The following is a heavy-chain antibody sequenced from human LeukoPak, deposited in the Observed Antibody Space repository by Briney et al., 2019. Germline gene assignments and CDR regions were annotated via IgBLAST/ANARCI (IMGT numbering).Heavy chain of an antibody. D-gene: IGHD5-24*01. J-gene: IGHJ4*02. V-gene: IGHV4-39*01. CDR2: IYYSGST. Sequence: SETLSLTCTVSGGSISSSSYYWGWIRQPPGKGLEWIGSIYYSGSTYYNPSLKSRVTISVDTSKNQFSLKLSSVTAADTAVYYCARLTATITVDYWGQGTLVTV. CDR1: GGSISSSSYY. CDR3: ARLTATITVDY.